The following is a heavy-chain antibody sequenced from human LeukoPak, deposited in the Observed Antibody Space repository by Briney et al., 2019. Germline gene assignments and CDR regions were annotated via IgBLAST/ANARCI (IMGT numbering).Heavy chain of an antibody. CDR3: ARGEYSSSSPLDY. D-gene: IGHD6-6*01. Sequence: GASVKVSCKASGGTFSSYAISWVRQAPGQGLEWMGGITPIFGTANYARKFQGRVTITADESTSTAYMELSSLRSEDTAVSYCARGEYSSSSPLDYWGQGTLVTVSS. CDR1: GGTFSSYA. J-gene: IGHJ4*02. V-gene: IGHV1-69*01. CDR2: ITPIFGTA.